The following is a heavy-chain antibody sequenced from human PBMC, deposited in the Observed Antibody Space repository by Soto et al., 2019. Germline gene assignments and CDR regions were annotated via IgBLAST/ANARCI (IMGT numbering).Heavy chain of an antibody. CDR3: ARTPSLYYYDSSGYLAA. V-gene: IGHV4-4*02. CDR1: GCSISSSNW. CDR2: IYHSGST. D-gene: IGHD3-22*01. Sequence: SETLSLTCAFSGCSISSSNWWSWVRQPPGKGLEWIGEIYHSGSTNYNPSLKSRVTISVDKSKNQFSLKLSSVTAADTAVYYCARTPSLYYYDSSGYLAAWGQGTLVTVSS. J-gene: IGHJ5*02.